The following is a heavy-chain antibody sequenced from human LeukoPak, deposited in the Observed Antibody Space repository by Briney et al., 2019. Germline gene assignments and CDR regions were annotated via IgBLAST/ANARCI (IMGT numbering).Heavy chain of an antibody. J-gene: IGHJ4*02. V-gene: IGHV3-23*01. CDR2: VSSSGGDT. CDR3: AKGDDTRAALPIDY. Sequence: PGGSLRLSCAASGFTFSSYAMSWVRQAPGKGLEWVSAVSSSGGDTYYADSVKGRCTISRDNSKNTLYLQMNSLRAEDTAVYYCAKGDDTRAALPIDYWGQGTLVTVSS. CDR1: GFTFSSYA. D-gene: IGHD2-2*02.